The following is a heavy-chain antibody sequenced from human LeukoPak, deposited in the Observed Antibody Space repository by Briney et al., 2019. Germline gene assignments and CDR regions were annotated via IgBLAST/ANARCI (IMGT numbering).Heavy chain of an antibody. Sequence: PGGSLRLSCAASGFTFSTYWMHWVRQVPGKGLVWVSRISSDGANANYADSVKGRFTISRDNAKNTLYLQMNSLRAEDTAVYYCAGGYSYGSTYYYMDVWGKGTTVTISS. CDR1: GFTFSTYW. D-gene: IGHD5-18*01. V-gene: IGHV3-74*01. CDR3: AGGYSYGSTYYYMDV. J-gene: IGHJ6*03. CDR2: ISSDGANA.